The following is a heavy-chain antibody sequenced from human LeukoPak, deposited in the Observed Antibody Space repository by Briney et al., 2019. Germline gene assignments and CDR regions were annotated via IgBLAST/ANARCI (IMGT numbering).Heavy chain of an antibody. CDR3: ARVSISLFGVVTAHFDS. V-gene: IGHV4-34*01. Sequence: SETLPLTCGVSGGSFSGSYWGWIRQPPGKGLEWIGEINLSGSTNYNSSLTSRVTISLGTSKNQFSLNLRSVTTADTAVYYCARVSISLFGVVTAHFDSWGQGTLVAVSS. CDR1: GGSFSGSY. CDR2: INLSGST. J-gene: IGHJ4*02. D-gene: IGHD3-3*01.